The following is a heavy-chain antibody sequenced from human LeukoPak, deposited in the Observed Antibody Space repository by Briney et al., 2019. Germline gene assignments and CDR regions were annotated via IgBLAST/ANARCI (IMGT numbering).Heavy chain of an antibody. D-gene: IGHD3-10*01. V-gene: IGHV3-7*01. J-gene: IGHJ4*02. CDR3: ASMVRGADFDY. CDR2: IKQDGSEK. Sequence: GGSLRLSCAASGFTFSSYWMSWVRQAPGKGLEWVANIKQDGSEKYYVDSVKGRFTISRDNAKNSLYLQMNSLRAEDTAVYYCASMVRGADFDYWGQGTLVTVSS. CDR1: GFTFSSYW.